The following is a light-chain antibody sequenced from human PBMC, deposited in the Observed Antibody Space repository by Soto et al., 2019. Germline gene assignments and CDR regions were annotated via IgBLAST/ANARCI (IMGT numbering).Light chain of an antibody. Sequence: QSVLTQPPSVSGAPGQRVTISCTGSSSNIVAGYDVHWYQQLPGTAPKVLIYANRNRPSGVPDRLSGSRSATSASLAITGLQAEDEADYYCQSYDSSLSGSYVFGAGTKVTVL. CDR1: SSNIVAGYD. CDR2: ANR. CDR3: QSYDSSLSGSYV. V-gene: IGLV1-40*01. J-gene: IGLJ1*01.